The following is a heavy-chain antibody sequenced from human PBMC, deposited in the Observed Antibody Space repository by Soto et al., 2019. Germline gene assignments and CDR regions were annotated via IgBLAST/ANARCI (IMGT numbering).Heavy chain of an antibody. J-gene: IGHJ4*02. CDR1: GGSISSGGYF. CDR3: ARGVLY. D-gene: IGHD1-1*01. Sequence: SETLSLTCTVSGGSISSGGYFWSWIRQPPGKGLEWIGNIFYSGTTYYNPSLKSRVTISVDTSKNQFSLKLSSVTAADTAVYFCARGVLYWGQGTLVTVS. CDR2: IFYSGTT. V-gene: IGHV4-31*03.